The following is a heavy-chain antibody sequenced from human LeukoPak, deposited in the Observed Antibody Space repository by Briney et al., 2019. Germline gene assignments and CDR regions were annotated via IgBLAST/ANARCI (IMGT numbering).Heavy chain of an antibody. J-gene: IGHJ6*04. CDR1: GFTFSSYA. D-gene: IGHD3-10*01. V-gene: IGHV3-23*01. CDR3: AKDGSGSYYFDYYYYYGMDV. CDR2: TSGSGGST. Sequence: GGSLRLSCAASGFTFSSYAMSWVRQAPGKGLEWVSATSGSGGSTYYADSVKGQFTISRDNSKNTLYLQMNSLRAEDTAVYYCAKDGSGSYYFDYYYYYGMDVWGKGTTVTVSS.